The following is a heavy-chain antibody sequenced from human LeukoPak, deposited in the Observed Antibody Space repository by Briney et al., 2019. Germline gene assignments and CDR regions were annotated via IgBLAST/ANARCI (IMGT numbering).Heavy chain of an antibody. J-gene: IGHJ6*02. CDR2: IKQDGSDK. CDR3: ARDNRDIVVVPTAMGDYYYYGMDV. V-gene: IGHV3-7*05. D-gene: IGHD2-2*01. Sequence: GGSLRLSCAASGXIFSSHWMSWVRQAPGKGPEWVASIKQDGSDKYYVDSVKGRFTISRDNAKNSLHLQMNSLRAEDTAVYYCARDNRDIVVVPTAMGDYYYYGMDVWGQGTTVTVSS. CDR1: GXIFSSHW.